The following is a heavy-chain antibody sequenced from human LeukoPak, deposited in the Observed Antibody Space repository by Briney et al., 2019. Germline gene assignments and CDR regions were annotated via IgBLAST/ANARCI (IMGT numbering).Heavy chain of an antibody. CDR2: ISYDVSDK. Sequence: GGSLRLSCAASGFTFSTYPIHWVRQAPGKGLEWVAVISYDVSDKHYADSVKGRFTISRDNSKNTLYLQMNSLRAEDTAVYYCARGSGDSSSSEYYYYYYGMDVWGQGTTVTVSS. CDR1: GFTFSTYP. J-gene: IGHJ6*02. CDR3: ARGSGDSSSSEYYYYYYGMDV. D-gene: IGHD6-13*01. V-gene: IGHV3-30*14.